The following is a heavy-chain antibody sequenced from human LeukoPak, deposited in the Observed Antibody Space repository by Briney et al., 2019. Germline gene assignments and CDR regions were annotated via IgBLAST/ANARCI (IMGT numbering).Heavy chain of an antibody. J-gene: IGHJ3*02. Sequence: PGGSLRLSCAASRFTFSSYEMNWVRQAPGKGLEWVSYISGSGIKHYSDSVKGRFTISRDKAKSSLYLQMNSLRVEDTAVYYCAREDTGVAFDIWGQGTTVTV. CDR3: AREDTGVAFDI. V-gene: IGHV3-48*03. CDR1: RFTFSSYE. D-gene: IGHD2-8*01. CDR2: ISGSGIK.